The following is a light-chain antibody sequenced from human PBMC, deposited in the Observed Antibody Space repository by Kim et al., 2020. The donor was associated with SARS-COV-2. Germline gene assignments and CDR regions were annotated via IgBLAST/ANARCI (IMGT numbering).Light chain of an antibody. CDR3: NSRDSNDNVV. V-gene: IGLV3-19*01. J-gene: IGLJ2*01. Sequence: VALGQTVSINFQGDSLRSFYATWYQQKPRQAPILVIYGKNNRPAGIPDRFSGSSSGNTASLTITGTQAGDEADYYCNSRDSNDNVVFGGGTQLTVL. CDR1: SLRSFY. CDR2: GKN.